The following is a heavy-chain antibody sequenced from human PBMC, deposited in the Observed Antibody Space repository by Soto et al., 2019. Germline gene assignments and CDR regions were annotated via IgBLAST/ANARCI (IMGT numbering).Heavy chain of an antibody. Sequence: SETLSLTCTVSGGSISSSSHYWGWIRQPPGKGLEWIGSIYYSGSTYDNPSLKSRVTTSVDTSKNQFSLKLSSVTAADTAVYFCARLEGLATISYYFDFWGQGALVTVSS. CDR1: GGSISSSSHY. CDR2: IYYSGST. V-gene: IGHV4-39*01. J-gene: IGHJ4*02. CDR3: ARLEGLATISYYFDF. D-gene: IGHD3-9*01.